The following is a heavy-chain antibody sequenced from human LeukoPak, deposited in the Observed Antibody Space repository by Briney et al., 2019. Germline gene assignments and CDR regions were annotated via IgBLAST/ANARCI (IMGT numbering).Heavy chain of an antibody. Sequence: SETLSLTCVVYGGSFSGYYWSWIRQPPGKGLEWIGEINHSGSTNYNPSLKSRVTIPVDTSKNQFSLKLSSVTAADTAVYYCARGEAAAGTGYYFDYWGQGTLVTVSS. D-gene: IGHD6-13*01. J-gene: IGHJ4*02. V-gene: IGHV4-34*01. CDR1: GGSFSGYY. CDR3: ARGEAAAGTGYYFDY. CDR2: INHSGST.